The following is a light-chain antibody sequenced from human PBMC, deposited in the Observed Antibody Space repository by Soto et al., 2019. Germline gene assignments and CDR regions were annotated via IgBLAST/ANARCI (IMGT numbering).Light chain of an antibody. CDR3: CSYAGNKIHYV. CDR2: EVS. Sequence: QSVLTQPASVSGSPGQSITIACAGTSSDVGNFNLVSWYQHPPGKAPKLMIFEVSKRPSGVSNRYSGSKSGNTASLTISGLQAEDEADYYCCSYAGNKIHYVFGTGTKV. J-gene: IGLJ1*01. V-gene: IGLV2-23*02. CDR1: SSDVGNFNL.